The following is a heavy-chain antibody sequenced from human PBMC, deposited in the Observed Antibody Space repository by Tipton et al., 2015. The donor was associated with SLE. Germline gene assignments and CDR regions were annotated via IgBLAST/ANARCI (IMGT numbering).Heavy chain of an antibody. J-gene: IGHJ5*02. CDR1: GGSIRSHY. D-gene: IGHD3-10*01. CDR3: ARVGRRGWGNWFDP. V-gene: IGHV4-59*11. CDR2: IHYSGST. Sequence: TLSLTCTVSGGSIRSHYWSWIRQPPGKGLEWIGYIHYSGSTNYNPSLKSRVTISVDTSKNQFSLKLSSVTAADTAIYYCARVGRRGWGNWFDPWGQGTLVTVSS.